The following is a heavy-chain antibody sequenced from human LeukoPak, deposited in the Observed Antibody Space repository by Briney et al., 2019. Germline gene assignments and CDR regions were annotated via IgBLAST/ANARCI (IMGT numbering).Heavy chain of an antibody. CDR2: MYNSGST. CDR1: GGSISSYY. V-gene: IGHV4-59*01. Sequence: SETLSLTCTVSGGSISSYYWSWIRQPPGKGLEWIGYMYNSGSTNYNPSLKSRVSISVDMSKNQFSLKLSSVTAADTAVYYCARTMVRGYYHGLDVWGQGTTVTVSS. CDR3: ARTMVRGYYHGLDV. J-gene: IGHJ6*02. D-gene: IGHD3-10*01.